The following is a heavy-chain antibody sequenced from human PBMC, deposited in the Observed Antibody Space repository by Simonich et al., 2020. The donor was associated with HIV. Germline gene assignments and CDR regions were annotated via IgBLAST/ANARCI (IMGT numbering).Heavy chain of an antibody. CDR1: GGSFSGYY. D-gene: IGHD3-3*01. Sequence: QVQLQQWGAVLLKPSETLSLTCAVYGGSFSGYYWSWIRKPPGKGLEWIGEINHSGITNYKSSLNSRATISVDKSKNQFSLKLSSVTAADTAIYYCARRDRELILYFDYWGQGNLVTVSS. CDR2: INHSGIT. CDR3: ARRDRELILYFDY. V-gene: IGHV4-34*01. J-gene: IGHJ4*02.